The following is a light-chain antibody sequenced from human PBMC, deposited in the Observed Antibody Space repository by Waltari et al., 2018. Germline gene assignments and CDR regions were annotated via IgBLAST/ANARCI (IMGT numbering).Light chain of an antibody. CDR1: SSDVGGYNY. CDR2: EVS. CDR3: SSYAGSNNSV. Sequence: QSALTQPPSASGSPGQSVTISCTGTSSDVGGYNYVSWYQQHPGKAPKLIIYEVSKRPSGVPDRFSGSKSGNMASLTVSGLQAEDEADYYCSSYAGSNNSVFGGGTKLTVL. V-gene: IGLV2-8*01. J-gene: IGLJ3*02.